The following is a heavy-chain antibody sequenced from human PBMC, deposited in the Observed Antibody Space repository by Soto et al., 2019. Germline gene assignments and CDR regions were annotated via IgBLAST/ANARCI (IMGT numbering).Heavy chain of an antibody. CDR3: ARAYYYEVAGWFDP. CDR1: GYSISSGYY. V-gene: IGHV4-38-2*01. J-gene: IGHJ5*02. Sequence: SETLSLTCPVSGYSISSGYYWGWIRQPPGKGLEWIGSIDRSGNTYYNPSLKRRVTISVDTSKHQFSLKLSSLTAADTAVYSCARAYYYEVAGWFDPWGPGTLVTVSS. D-gene: IGHD3-22*01. CDR2: IDRSGNT.